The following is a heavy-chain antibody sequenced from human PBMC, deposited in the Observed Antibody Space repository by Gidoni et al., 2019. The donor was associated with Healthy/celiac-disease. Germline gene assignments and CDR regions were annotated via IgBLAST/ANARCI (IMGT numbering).Heavy chain of an antibody. CDR1: GFTFSDYY. Sequence: QVQLVESGGGLVKPGGSLRLSCAASGFTFSDYYMSWIRQAPGKGLEWVSYISSSGSTIYYADSVKGRFTISRDNAKNSLYLQMNSLRAEDTAVYYCARDVIEGSSSWHTLYYYYGMDVWGQGTTVTVSS. CDR2: ISSSGSTI. D-gene: IGHD6-13*01. J-gene: IGHJ6*02. CDR3: ARDVIEGSSSWHTLYYYYGMDV. V-gene: IGHV3-11*04.